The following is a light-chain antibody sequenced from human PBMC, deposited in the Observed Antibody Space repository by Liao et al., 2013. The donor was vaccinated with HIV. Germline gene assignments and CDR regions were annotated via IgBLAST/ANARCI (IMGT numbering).Light chain of an antibody. V-gene: IGLV3-21*01. J-gene: IGLJ1*01. Sequence: SYELTQPPSVSVAPRQTARITCSGDALPKQYGYWYQQKPGQAPVLVIYSDSDRPSGIPERFSGSNSGNTATLIISRVEAGDEADYYCQVWDSNNDHPYVFGTGTKVTVL. CDR2: SDS. CDR1: ALPKQY. CDR3: QVWDSNNDHPYV.